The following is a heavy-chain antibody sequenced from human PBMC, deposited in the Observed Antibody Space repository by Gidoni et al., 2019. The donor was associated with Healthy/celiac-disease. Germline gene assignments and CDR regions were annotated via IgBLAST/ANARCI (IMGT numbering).Heavy chain of an antibody. V-gene: IGHV3-30-3*01. J-gene: IGHJ4*02. CDR3: ARQGVSRDYVDISLDY. CDR1: GFTFSSYA. D-gene: IGHD4-17*01. CDR2: ISYDGSNK. Sequence: VQLLESVGGVVQPGRSLRVSDAASGFTFSSYAIHWVRQAPGKGLEWLAVISYDGSNKYYADSVKGRFTISRDNSKTTLYLQMNSLRAEDTAVYYCARQGVSRDYVDISLDYWGQGTLVTVSS.